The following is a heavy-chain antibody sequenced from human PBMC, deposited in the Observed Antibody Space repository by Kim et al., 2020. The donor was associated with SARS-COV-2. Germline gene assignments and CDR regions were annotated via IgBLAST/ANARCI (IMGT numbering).Heavy chain of an antibody. CDR3: ASKPTLETKWEIWFGEDY. Sequence: KGRFTISRDNAKNSLYLQMNSLRAEDTAVYYCASKPTLETKWEIWFGEDYWGQGTLVTVSS. V-gene: IGHV3-11*04. J-gene: IGHJ4*02. D-gene: IGHD3-10*01.